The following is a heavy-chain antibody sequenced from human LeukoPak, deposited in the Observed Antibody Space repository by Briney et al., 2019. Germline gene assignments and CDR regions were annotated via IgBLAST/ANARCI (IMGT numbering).Heavy chain of an antibody. D-gene: IGHD3-10*01. V-gene: IGHV4-59*01. CDR3: ASSPVWSGDPMGYFDY. Sequence: SETLSLTRTVSGGSISSFYWSWIRQPPEKGLEWSGYIYYSGSTNYNPSLKSRVTMSVDTSKDQFSLKLSSVTAADTAVYYCASSPVWSGDPMGYFDYWGRGTLVTVSS. CDR1: GGSISSFY. CDR2: IYYSGST. J-gene: IGHJ4*02.